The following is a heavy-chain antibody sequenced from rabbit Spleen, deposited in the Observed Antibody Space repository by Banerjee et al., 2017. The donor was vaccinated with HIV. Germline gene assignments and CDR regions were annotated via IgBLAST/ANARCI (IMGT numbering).Heavy chain of an antibody. CDR1: GFSFNSGYD. J-gene: IGHJ4*01. CDR3: ARDAGTGDYIDVYFSL. Sequence: QSLEESGGGLVKPGASLTLTCKASGFSFNSGYDMCWVRQAPGKGLEWIACIYAGSSGSTYSATWAKGRFTLSKTSSTTVTLQMTSLTAADTATYFCARDAGTGDYIDVYFSLWGQGTLVTVS. D-gene: IGHD8-1*01. V-gene: IGHV1S40*01. CDR2: IYAGSSGST.